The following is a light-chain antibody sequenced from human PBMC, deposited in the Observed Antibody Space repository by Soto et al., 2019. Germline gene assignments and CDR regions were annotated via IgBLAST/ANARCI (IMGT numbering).Light chain of an antibody. CDR1: QSLVYSDGNTY. CDR3: IQFSNFPRT. V-gene: IGKV2-24*01. Sequence: VLTQTPLSSPVTLGQPASISCRSSQSLVYSDGNTYLSWLQQRPGQPPRLLIYQVSNRFSGVPDRFSGSGAGTDFTLKISRGEAEDVGVYSCIQFSNFPRTFGQGTKVEIK. J-gene: IGKJ1*01. CDR2: QVS.